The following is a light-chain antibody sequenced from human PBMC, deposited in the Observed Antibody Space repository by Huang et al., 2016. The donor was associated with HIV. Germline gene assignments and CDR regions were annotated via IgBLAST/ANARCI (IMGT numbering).Light chain of an antibody. J-gene: IGKJ1*01. CDR1: ESISNN. Sequence: EIVMTQSPATLSVSLGERATLSCRASESISNNLAWYQQKPGQAPRLLIHGASTRATGIPARFSGSGSGTEFTLTISSLQSEDFAVYYCQQYNNWPPWTFGQGTKVEIK. CDR3: QQYNNWPPWT. CDR2: GAS. V-gene: IGKV3-15*01.